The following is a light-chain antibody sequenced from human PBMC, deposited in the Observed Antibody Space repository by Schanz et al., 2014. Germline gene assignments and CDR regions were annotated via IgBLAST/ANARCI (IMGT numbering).Light chain of an antibody. CDR2: DVS. V-gene: IGLV2-11*01. CDR1: SGDVGGYNY. J-gene: IGLJ3*02. Sequence: QSALTQPRSVSGSPGQSVTISCTGTSGDVGGYNYVSWYQQHPGKAPKLMIFDVSQRPSGVPDRFSASKSGNTASLTISGLQAEDEADYYCCSYAGKYTWVFGGGTKLTVL. CDR3: CSYAGKYTWV.